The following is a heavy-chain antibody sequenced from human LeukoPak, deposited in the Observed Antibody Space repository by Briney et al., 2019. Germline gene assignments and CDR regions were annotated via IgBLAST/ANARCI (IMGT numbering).Heavy chain of an antibody. CDR3: ARDAGVVKFDY. J-gene: IGHJ4*02. CDR2: INHSGST. CDR1: GGSFSGYY. V-gene: IGHV4-34*01. Sequence: PSETLSLTCAVYGGSFSGYYWSWIRQPPGKGLEWIGEINHSGSTNYNPSLKSRVTISVDTSKNQFSLKLSSVTAADTAVYYCARDAGVVKFDYWGQGTLATVSS. D-gene: IGHD3-10*01.